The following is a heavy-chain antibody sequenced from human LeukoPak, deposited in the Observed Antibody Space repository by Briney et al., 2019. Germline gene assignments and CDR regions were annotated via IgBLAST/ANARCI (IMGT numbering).Heavy chain of an antibody. CDR2: INPNSGGT. CDR1: GYTFTGYY. J-gene: IGHJ4*02. CDR3: ARDPSFSKTVPAAMVY. D-gene: IGHD2-2*01. V-gene: IGHV1-2*02. Sequence: ASVKVSCKASGYTFTGYYMHWVRQAPGQGLEWMGWINPNSGGTNYAQKFQGRVTMTRDTSISTAYMELSRLRSDDTAVYYCARDPSFSKTVPAAMVYWGQGTLVTVSS.